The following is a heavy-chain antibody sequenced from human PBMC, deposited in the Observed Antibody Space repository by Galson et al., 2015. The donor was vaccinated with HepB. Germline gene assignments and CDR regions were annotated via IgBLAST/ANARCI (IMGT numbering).Heavy chain of an antibody. CDR1: GYTFTSYA. D-gene: IGHD3-22*01. CDR2: INAGSGNT. CDR3: ARDQMGRHYDSSGYYQSYWYFDL. V-gene: IGHV1-3*01. J-gene: IGHJ2*01. Sequence: SVKVSCKASGYTFTSYAMHWVRQAPGQRLEWMGWINAGSGNTKYSQKFQGRVTITRDTSASTAYMELSSLRSEDTAVYYCARDQMGRHYDSSGYYQSYWYFDLWGRGTLVTVSS.